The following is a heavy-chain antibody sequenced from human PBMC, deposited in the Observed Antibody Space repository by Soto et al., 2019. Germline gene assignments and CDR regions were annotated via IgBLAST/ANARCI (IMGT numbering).Heavy chain of an antibody. CDR2: IYSGGST. CDR1: GFTVSSNY. V-gene: IGHV3-66*01. D-gene: IGHD2-15*01. Sequence: EVQLVESGGGLVQSGGSLRLSCAASGFTVSSNYMSWVRQAPGKGLEWVSIIYSGGSTYYADSVKGRFTISRDNSKNTMYLQMNSLSGEDTAVYYCARVFDGNCFPYWGQGTLVTVSS. CDR3: ARVFDGNCFPY. J-gene: IGHJ4*02.